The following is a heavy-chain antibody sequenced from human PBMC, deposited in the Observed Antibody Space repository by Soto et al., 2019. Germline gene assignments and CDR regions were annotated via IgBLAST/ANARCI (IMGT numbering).Heavy chain of an antibody. J-gene: IGHJ3*02. CDR2: ISYSGST. D-gene: IGHD3-3*01. CDR3: ASSSPHYDFWSGYSLWDAFDI. V-gene: IGHV4-59*01. Sequence: PSETLSLTCTVSGGSISSYYWSWIRQPPGKGLEWIGYISYSGSTNYNPSLKSRVTISVDTSKNQFSLKLSSVTAADTAVYYCASSSPHYDFWSGYSLWDAFDIWGPGTMVTVSS. CDR1: GGSISSYY.